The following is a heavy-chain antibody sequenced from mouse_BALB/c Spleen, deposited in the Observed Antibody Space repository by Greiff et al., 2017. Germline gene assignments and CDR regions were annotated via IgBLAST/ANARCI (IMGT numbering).Heavy chain of an antibody. J-gene: IGHJ4*01. Sequence: VQLQESGAELSKPGASVKMSCKASGYTFTSYWMHWVKQRPGQGLEWIGYINPSTGYTEYNQKFKDKATLTADKSSSTAYMQLSSLTSEDSAVYYCARRRGDYWGQGTSVTVSS. CDR3: ARRRGDY. V-gene: IGHV1-7*01. CDR2: INPSTGYT. CDR1: GYTFTSYW.